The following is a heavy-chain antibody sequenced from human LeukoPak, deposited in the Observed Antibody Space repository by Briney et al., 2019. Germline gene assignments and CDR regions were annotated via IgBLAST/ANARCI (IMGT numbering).Heavy chain of an antibody. D-gene: IGHD3-16*02. CDR1: GYTFTSYG. J-gene: IGHJ4*02. CDR3: ARTRIASAYYDYVWGSYRYPDY. CDR2: ISAYNGNT. V-gene: IGHV1-18*01. Sequence: ASVKVSCKASGYTFTSYGISWVRQAPGQGLEWMGWISAYNGNTNYAQKLQGGVTMTTDTSTSTAYTELRSLRSDDTAVYYCARTRIASAYYDYVWGSYRYPDYWGQGTLVTVSS.